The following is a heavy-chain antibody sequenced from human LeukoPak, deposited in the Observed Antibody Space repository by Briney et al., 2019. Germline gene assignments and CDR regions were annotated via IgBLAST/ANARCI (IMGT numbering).Heavy chain of an antibody. J-gene: IGHJ4*02. V-gene: IGHV1-69*16. Sequence: ASVKVSCKASGYTFTGYYMHWVRQAPGQGLEWMGGIIPILGTANYAQKFQGRVTITTDESTSTAYMELSSLRSEDTAVYYCARDGGNLLNDYWGQGTLVTVSS. CDR3: ARDGGNLLNDY. CDR2: IIPILGTA. D-gene: IGHD4-23*01. CDR1: GYTFTGYY.